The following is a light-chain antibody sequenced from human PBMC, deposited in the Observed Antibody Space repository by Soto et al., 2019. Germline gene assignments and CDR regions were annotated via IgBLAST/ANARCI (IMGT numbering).Light chain of an antibody. CDR1: QDINKW. Sequence: DIQMTQSPSSVSASVGDRVTITCRASQDINKWLAWYQQKPGTAPKLLIYSASSLYTGVPSRFSGSGSGTDFTLTISSLQPEDFATYYCQQANTFALTCGGGTKVDIK. J-gene: IGKJ4*01. CDR3: QQANTFALT. CDR2: SAS. V-gene: IGKV1-12*01.